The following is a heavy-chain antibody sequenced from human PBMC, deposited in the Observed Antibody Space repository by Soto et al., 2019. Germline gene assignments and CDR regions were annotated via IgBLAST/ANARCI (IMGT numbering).Heavy chain of an antibody. V-gene: IGHV1-18*04. CDR3: AGGRRGNDRGGY. CDR1: GYTFTSYG. J-gene: IGHJ4*02. Sequence: QVQLVQSGAEVKKPGASVKVSCKASGYTFTSYGISWVRQAPGQGLEWMGWISAYNGNTNYAQKLQGRVTMTTDTPTSTAYMELRSRSADDPAVYFWAGGRRGNDRGGYSGQGTLVTVSS. D-gene: IGHD3-22*01. CDR2: ISAYNGNT.